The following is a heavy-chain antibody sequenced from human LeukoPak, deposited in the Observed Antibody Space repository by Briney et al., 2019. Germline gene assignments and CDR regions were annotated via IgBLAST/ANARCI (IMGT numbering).Heavy chain of an antibody. D-gene: IGHD3-22*01. Sequence: GGSLRLSCAASGFTFSSYAMHWVRQAPGKGLEWVSHISSSSTTMYYADSVKGRFTISRDNAKNSLYLQMSSLTDEDTAVYYCARAPPNDYDSAGYYAPFDCWGQGILVTVSS. V-gene: IGHV3-48*02. CDR1: GFTFSSYA. CDR3: ARAPPNDYDSAGYYAPFDC. CDR2: ISSSSTTM. J-gene: IGHJ4*02.